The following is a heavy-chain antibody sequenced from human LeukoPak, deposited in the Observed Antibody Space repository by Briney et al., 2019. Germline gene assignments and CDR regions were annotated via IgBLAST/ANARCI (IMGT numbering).Heavy chain of an antibody. CDR2: IIPILGIA. Sequence: ASVKVSCKASGGTFSSYAISWVRQAPGQGLEWMGRIIPILGIANYAQKFQGRVTITADKSTSTAYMELSSLRSEDTAVYYCAREGQLELFFDYWGEGTLVTVSS. J-gene: IGHJ4*02. CDR3: AREGQLELFFDY. D-gene: IGHD1-1*01. V-gene: IGHV1-69*04. CDR1: GGTFSSYA.